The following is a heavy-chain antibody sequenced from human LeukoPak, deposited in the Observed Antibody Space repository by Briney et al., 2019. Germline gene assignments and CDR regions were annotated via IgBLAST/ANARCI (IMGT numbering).Heavy chain of an antibody. CDR2: ISTSGSTT. D-gene: IGHD5-12*01. CDR1: GFTFRDYE. J-gene: IGHJ4*02. V-gene: IGHV3-48*03. CDR3: ARDSKGYSGYDLGGGYDY. Sequence: PGGSLRLSCAASGFTFRDYEMNWVRRAPGKGLEWISYISTSGSTTYYADSVKGRFTISRDNAKNSVFLQMTSLRVEDTAVYYCARDSKGYSGYDLGGGYDYWGRGTLVTISS.